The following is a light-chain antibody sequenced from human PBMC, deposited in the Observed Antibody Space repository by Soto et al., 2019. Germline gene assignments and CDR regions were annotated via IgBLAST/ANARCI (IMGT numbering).Light chain of an antibody. Sequence: DIQMTQSPSSLSASVGDRVTITCRASQDISIYLAWFQQKPGQVPKCLIYGASTLRAGVPSKFSASGSGTDFTLAISSLQPEDLATYYCQQYNSYPVTVGRGTRLDIK. CDR1: QDISIY. J-gene: IGKJ5*01. CDR3: QQYNSYPVT. CDR2: GAS. V-gene: IGKV1-16*02.